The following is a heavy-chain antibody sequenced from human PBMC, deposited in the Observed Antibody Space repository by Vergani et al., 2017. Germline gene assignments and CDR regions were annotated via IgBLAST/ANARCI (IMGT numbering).Heavy chain of an antibody. V-gene: IGHV4-34*01. Sequence: QVQLQQWGAGLLKPSETLSLTCAVYGGSFSGYYWSWIRQPPGKGLEWIGEINHSGSTNYNPSLKSRVTISVDTSKNQFSLKLSSVTAADTAVYYCASRLHIAVAGTWGDFDYWGQGTLVTVSS. J-gene: IGHJ4*02. CDR1: GGSFSGYY. D-gene: IGHD6-19*01. CDR3: ASRLHIAVAGTWGDFDY. CDR2: INHSGST.